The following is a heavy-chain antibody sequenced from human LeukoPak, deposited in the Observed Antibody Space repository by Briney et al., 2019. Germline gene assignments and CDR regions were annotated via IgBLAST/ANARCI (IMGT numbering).Heavy chain of an antibody. D-gene: IGHD3/OR15-3a*01. CDR2: IYYSGST. CDR3: ARGLGREEVHYTEYYFDY. CDR1: GGSISSYC. Sequence: SETLSLTCTVSGGSISSYCWSWIRQPPGKGLEWIGYIYYSGSTNYSPSLNSRVTISVDTSKNQFSLRLSSVTAADTAIYYCARGLGREEVHYTEYYFDYWGQGALVTVSS. V-gene: IGHV4-59*01. J-gene: IGHJ4*02.